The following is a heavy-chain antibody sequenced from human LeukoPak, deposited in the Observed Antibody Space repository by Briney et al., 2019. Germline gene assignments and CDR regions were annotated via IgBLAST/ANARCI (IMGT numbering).Heavy chain of an antibody. V-gene: IGHV1-18*01. J-gene: IGHJ4*02. CDR2: ISAYNGNT. D-gene: IGHD3-22*01. CDR3: ARATDSSGYYAHY. Sequence: ASVKVCSKASGYTFTSYGISWGRQAPGQGLEWMGWISAYNGNTNYAQKLQGRVTMTTDTSTSTAYMTLRSLRSDDTAVYYCARATDSSGYYAHYWGQGTLVTVSS. CDR1: GYTFTSYG.